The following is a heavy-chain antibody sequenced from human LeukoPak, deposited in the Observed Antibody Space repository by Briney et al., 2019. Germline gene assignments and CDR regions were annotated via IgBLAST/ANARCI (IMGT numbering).Heavy chain of an antibody. CDR1: GGSISSYY. Sequence: SETLSLTCTVSGGSISSYYGSWIRQPPGKGLEWIGYIYYSGSTNYNPSLKSRVTISVDTSKNQFSLKLSSVTAADTAVYYCARIVGATFPLYYFDYWGQGTLVTVSS. J-gene: IGHJ4*02. V-gene: IGHV4-59*01. D-gene: IGHD1-26*01. CDR2: IYYSGST. CDR3: ARIVGATFPLYYFDY.